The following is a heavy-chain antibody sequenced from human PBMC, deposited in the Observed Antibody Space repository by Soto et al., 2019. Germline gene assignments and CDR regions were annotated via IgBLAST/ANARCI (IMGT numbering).Heavy chain of an antibody. J-gene: IGHJ4*02. Sequence: SETLSLTCTVSGGSISSYYWSWIRQPPGKGLEWIGYIYYSGSTNYNPSLKSRVTISVDTSKNQFSLKLSSVTAADTAVYYCASWGVVPAATSPTTRYFDYWGQGTLVTVSS. D-gene: IGHD2-2*01. CDR1: GGSISSYY. CDR3: ASWGVVPAATSPTTRYFDY. CDR2: IYYSGST. V-gene: IGHV4-59*08.